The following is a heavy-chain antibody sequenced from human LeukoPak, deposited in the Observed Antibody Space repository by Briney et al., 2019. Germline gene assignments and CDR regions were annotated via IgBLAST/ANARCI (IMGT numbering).Heavy chain of an antibody. D-gene: IGHD6-19*01. CDR2: INYGGST. V-gene: IGHV4-59*08. CDR3: AGTGQWLAFDY. J-gene: IGHJ4*02. CDR1: GGSISSYY. Sequence: SETLSLTCTVPGGSISSYYWSWIRQPPGKGLEWIAYINYGGSTNYNPSLKSRVTISVDTSKNQFSLKLTSVTASDTAVYYCAGTGQWLAFDYWGQGTLVTVSS.